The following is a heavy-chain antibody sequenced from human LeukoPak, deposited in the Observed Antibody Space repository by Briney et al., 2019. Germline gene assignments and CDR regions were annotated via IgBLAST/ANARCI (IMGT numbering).Heavy chain of an antibody. CDR2: INHSGST. Sequence: SETLSLTCAVYGGSFSGYYWSWIRQPPGKGLEWIGEINHSGSTNYNPSLKSRVTISVDTSKNQFSLKLSSVTAADTAVYYCARVPCVGSGGSCYHEGAFDIWGQGTMVTVSS. J-gene: IGHJ3*02. V-gene: IGHV4-34*01. D-gene: IGHD2-15*01. CDR3: ARVPCVGSGGSCYHEGAFDI. CDR1: GGSFSGYY.